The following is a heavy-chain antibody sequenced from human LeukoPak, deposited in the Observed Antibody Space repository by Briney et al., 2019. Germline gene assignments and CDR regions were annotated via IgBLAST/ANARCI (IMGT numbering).Heavy chain of an antibody. Sequence: GGSLRLSCVASGFAFSSYWMHWVRQDPRKGLVWVSRISGDGRNINYADSVRGRFTISRDNAKNTLYLQMNTLRVEDTAVYYCTRDLMDYNVSTGLHHYYMDVWGQGTTVTVSS. V-gene: IGHV3-74*01. J-gene: IGHJ6*02. D-gene: IGHD3-9*01. CDR3: TRDLMDYNVSTGLHHYYMDV. CDR2: ISGDGRNI. CDR1: GFAFSSYW.